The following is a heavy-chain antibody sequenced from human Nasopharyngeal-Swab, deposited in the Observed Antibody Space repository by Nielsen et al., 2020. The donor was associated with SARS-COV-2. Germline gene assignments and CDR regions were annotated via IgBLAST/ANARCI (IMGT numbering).Heavy chain of an antibody. D-gene: IGHD6-13*01. J-gene: IGHJ5*01. Sequence: SETPSPTCAVYWSFTGYYWTWIRQPPGKGLEWIGEINNSGSTHYNPSLKSRVTISVDTSKNQFSLKLSSVTAADTAVYYCAEKGYTDNWYVYFGQGTLVTVSS. CDR2: INNSGST. CDR3: AEKGYTDNWYVY. CDR1: WSFTGYY. V-gene: IGHV4-34*01.